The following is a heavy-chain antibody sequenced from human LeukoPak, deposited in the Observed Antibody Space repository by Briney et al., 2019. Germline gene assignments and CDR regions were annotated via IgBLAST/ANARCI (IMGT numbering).Heavy chain of an antibody. CDR1: GGSFSGYY. CDR2: INHSGST. Sequence: SETLSLTCAVYGGSFSGYYWSWIRRPPGKGLEWIGEINHSGSTNYNPSLKSRVTISVDTSKNQFSLKLSSVTAADTAVYYCARGRFGGRMSYYYGSGSSFDYWGQGTLVTVSS. V-gene: IGHV4-34*01. D-gene: IGHD3-10*01. CDR3: ARGRFGGRMSYYYGSGSSFDY. J-gene: IGHJ4*02.